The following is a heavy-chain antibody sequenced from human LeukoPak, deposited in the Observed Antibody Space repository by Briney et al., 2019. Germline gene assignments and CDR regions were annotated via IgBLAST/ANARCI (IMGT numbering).Heavy chain of an antibody. Sequence: PSETLSLTCAVSGASVSSSTYSWSWIRQPPGKGLEWIGYIYHSGSTYYNPSLKSRVTLSLDRSKNQFSLKLSSVTAADTAVYYCARAIIWGDRTWISPSDAFDIWGQGTVVTVSS. CDR3: ARAIIWGDRTWISPSDAFDI. J-gene: IGHJ3*02. CDR2: IYHSGST. D-gene: IGHD5-12*01. V-gene: IGHV4-30-2*01. CDR1: GASVSSSTYS.